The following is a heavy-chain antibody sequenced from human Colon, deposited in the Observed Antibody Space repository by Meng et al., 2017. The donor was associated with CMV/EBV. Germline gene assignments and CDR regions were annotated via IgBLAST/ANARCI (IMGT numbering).Heavy chain of an antibody. CDR2: IYGSGRSV. CDR3: AKDLVREIVPAALVLDV. D-gene: IGHD2-2*01. Sequence: GESLKISCAASGFTFSNYAMAWIRQAPGKGLELVSVIYGSGRSVHYADSVRGRFTISRDNSKNTMFLQMNSLRVEDTAVYYCAKDLVREIVPAALVLDVWGQGTTVTVSS. CDR1: GFTFSNYA. J-gene: IGHJ6*02. V-gene: IGHV3-23*03.